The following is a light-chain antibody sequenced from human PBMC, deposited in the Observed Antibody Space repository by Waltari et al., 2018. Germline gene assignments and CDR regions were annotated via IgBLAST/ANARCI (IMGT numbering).Light chain of an antibody. CDR3: CSYAGSPTYVL. Sequence: QSALIQPASVSGTPGQSIIISCTGTSSDVGTYDLFSWYQQHPGKVPKVLIYGVNKRPSGISDRFSGSKSGNTASLTISGLQAEDEADYYCCSYAGSPTYVLFGGGTTLTVL. V-gene: IGLV2-23*02. CDR2: GVN. CDR1: SSDVGTYDL. J-gene: IGLJ2*01.